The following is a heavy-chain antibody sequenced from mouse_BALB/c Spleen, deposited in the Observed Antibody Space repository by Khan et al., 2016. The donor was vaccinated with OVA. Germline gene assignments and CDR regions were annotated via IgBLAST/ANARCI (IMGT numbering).Heavy chain of an antibody. Sequence: VQLQESGAELVRPGVSVKISCKGSGYTFTDFTIHWVKQSHALSLEWIGVISTYYGDVTYNQKFKGKATMTVDKSSSTTYMELARLTSEDSAIYYCTRGAGGSRVAYGGQGTLVTVSA. V-gene: IGHV1S137*01. CDR3: TRGAGGSRVAY. D-gene: IGHD1-1*01. J-gene: IGHJ3*01. CDR1: GYTFTDFT. CDR2: ISTYYGDV.